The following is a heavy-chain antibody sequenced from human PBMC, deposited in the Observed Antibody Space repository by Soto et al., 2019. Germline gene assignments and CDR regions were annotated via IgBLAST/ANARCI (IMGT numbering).Heavy chain of an antibody. Sequence: QVLLVQSGAEVKKPGASVKVSCKASGYTFNSYGVSWVRPAPGQGLEWMGWISAYNGNTKYSQNLQGRVTMTIDTTTSSAYLEVRSLRSDDTAIYYCARYFWSGQLPFYFDQWGQGTLVTVSS. J-gene: IGHJ4*02. V-gene: IGHV1-18*01. CDR1: GYTFNSYG. D-gene: IGHD3-3*01. CDR3: ARYFWSGQLPFYFDQ. CDR2: ISAYNGNT.